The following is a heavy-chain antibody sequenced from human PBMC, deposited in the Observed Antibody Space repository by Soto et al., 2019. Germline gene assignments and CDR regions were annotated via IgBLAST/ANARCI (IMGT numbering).Heavy chain of an antibody. J-gene: IGHJ5*02. CDR1: GYTFTSYG. CDR2: ISAYNGNT. Sequence: ASVKVSCKASGYTFTSYGISWVRQAPGQGLEWMGWISAYNGNTNYAQKLRGRVTMTTDTSTSTAYMELRSLRSDDTAVYYCARVLDSSGYYYGWFDPWGQGTLFTVSS. CDR3: ARVLDSSGYYYGWFDP. D-gene: IGHD3-22*01. V-gene: IGHV1-18*01.